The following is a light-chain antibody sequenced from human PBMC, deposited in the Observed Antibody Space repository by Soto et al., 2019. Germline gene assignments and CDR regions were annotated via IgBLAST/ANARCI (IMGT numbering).Light chain of an antibody. CDR3: QQTYRTPLT. Sequence: DIQMTQSPSSLSASVGDRVTITCRAGQYIGRYLNWYQQKPGKAPKLLIYAASSLHSGVPSRFSSSGSGTDFALTISSLQSEDFATYSCQQTYRTPLTFGGGTKVEIK. J-gene: IGKJ4*01. CDR1: QYIGRY. CDR2: AAS. V-gene: IGKV1-39*01.